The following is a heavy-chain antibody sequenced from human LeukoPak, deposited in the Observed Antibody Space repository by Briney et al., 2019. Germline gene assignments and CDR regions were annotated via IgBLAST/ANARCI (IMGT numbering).Heavy chain of an antibody. CDR3: ARFETAAANPYYYYYMDV. V-gene: IGHV1-18*01. CDR1: GYTFINYG. CDR2: ISAYNGNT. J-gene: IGHJ6*03. Sequence: ASVKVSCKASGYTFINYGISWVRQAPGQGLEWMGWISAYNGNTNYAQKLQGRVTMTTDTSTSTAYMELRSLRSDDTAVYYCARFETAAANPYYYYYMDVWGKGTTVTVSS. D-gene: IGHD6-13*01.